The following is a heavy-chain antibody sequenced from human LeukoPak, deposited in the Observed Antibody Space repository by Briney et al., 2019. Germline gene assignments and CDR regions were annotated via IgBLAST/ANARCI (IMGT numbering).Heavy chain of an antibody. D-gene: IGHD2-21*02. V-gene: IGHV1-2*02. Sequence: GASVRVSCKASGYKFISHYLQWVRQAPGLGPEWMGWMHGGNGNTRYAEKLEGRVTMTRDTSTGTAYMDLSTLTSDDTAVYYCAREGSYCVGGDCYSFDFWGQGTLVTVSS. J-gene: IGHJ4*02. CDR1: GYKFISHY. CDR2: MHGGNGNT. CDR3: AREGSYCVGGDCYSFDF.